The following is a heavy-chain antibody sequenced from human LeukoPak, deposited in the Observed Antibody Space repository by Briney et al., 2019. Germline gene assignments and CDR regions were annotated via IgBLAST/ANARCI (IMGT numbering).Heavy chain of an antibody. D-gene: IGHD6-13*01. CDR2: IYGIGSA. V-gene: IGHV3-53*01. J-gene: IGHJ4*02. CDR3: ARLLAAPNTKNY. Sequence: GGSLKLSCAASAFTVSNNYMSWVRQAPGKGLEWVSLIYGIGSAYYADSVKGRFTISRDNSRNTPYLQMNSLRAEDTAVYYCARLLAAPNTKNYWGQGTLVTVSS. CDR1: AFTVSNNY.